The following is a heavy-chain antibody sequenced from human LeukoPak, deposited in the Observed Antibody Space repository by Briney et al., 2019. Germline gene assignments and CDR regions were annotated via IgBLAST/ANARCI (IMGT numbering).Heavy chain of an antibody. CDR2: ISGSGGST. V-gene: IGHV3-23*01. J-gene: IGHJ4*02. D-gene: IGHD5-18*01. CDR1: GFTFNSHA. Sequence: PGGSLRLSCEGSGFTFNSHAMSWVRQAPGKGLERVSAISGSGGSTYYADSVKGRFTISRDNSRNTLYLQMNSLRAEDTAVYYCAKDSQMGWLMERIDYWGQGTLVTVSS. CDR3: AKDSQMGWLMERIDY.